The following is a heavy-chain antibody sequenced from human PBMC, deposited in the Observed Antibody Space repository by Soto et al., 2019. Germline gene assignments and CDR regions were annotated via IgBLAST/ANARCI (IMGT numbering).Heavy chain of an antibody. CDR1: GFTFSRHW. CDR3: ARDTYGDYGQVPDY. J-gene: IGHJ4*02. D-gene: IGHD4-17*01. Sequence: GGSLRLSCAASGFTFSRHWMTWVRQAPGKGLEWVANIKEDGSQKYYVDSVKGRFTISRDNAKNSVYLQMNSLRAEDTAVYYCARDTYGDYGQVPDYWGQGTLVTSPQ. V-gene: IGHV3-7*01. CDR2: IKEDGSQK.